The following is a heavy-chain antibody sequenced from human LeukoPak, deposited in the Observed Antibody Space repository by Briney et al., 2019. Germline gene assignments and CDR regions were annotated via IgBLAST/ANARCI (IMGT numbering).Heavy chain of an antibody. CDR2: ISYDGSNK. CDR1: GFTFSSYA. Sequence: PGGSLRLSCAASGFTFSSYAMHWVRQAPGTGLEWVAVISYDGSNKYYADSVKGRFTISRDNSKHTLYLQMNSLRAEDTAVYYCARGAFWFGELFDDAFDIWGQGTMVTVSS. J-gene: IGHJ3*02. D-gene: IGHD3-10*01. CDR3: ARGAFWFGELFDDAFDI. V-gene: IGHV3-30-3*01.